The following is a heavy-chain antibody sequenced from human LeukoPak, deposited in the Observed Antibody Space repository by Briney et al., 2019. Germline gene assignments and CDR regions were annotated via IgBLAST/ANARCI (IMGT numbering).Heavy chain of an antibody. J-gene: IGHJ4*02. CDR3: ASTRGYSYKIVDY. CDR1: GYSISSGYY. D-gene: IGHD5-18*01. V-gene: IGHV4-38-2*01. CDR2: IYHSGST. Sequence: SETLSLTCAVSGYSISSGYYWGWIRQPPGKGLEWIGSIYHSGSTYYNPSLKSRVTISVDTSKNQFSLKLSSVTAADTAVYYCASTRGYSYKIVDYWGQGTLVTVSS.